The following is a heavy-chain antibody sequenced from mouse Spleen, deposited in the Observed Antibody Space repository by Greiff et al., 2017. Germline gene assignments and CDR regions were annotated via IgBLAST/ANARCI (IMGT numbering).Heavy chain of an antibody. CDR3: ARSYYRDPRFAY. CDR1: GYTFTDYY. Sequence: EVQLQQSGPVLVKPGASVKMSCKASGYTFTDYYMNWVKQSPGKSLEWIGVINPYNGGTSYNQKFKGKATLTVDKSSSTAYMELNSLTSEDSAVYYCARSYYRDPRFAYWGQGTLVTVSA. V-gene: IGHV1-19*01. J-gene: IGHJ3*01. CDR2: INPYNGGT. D-gene: IGHD2-12*01.